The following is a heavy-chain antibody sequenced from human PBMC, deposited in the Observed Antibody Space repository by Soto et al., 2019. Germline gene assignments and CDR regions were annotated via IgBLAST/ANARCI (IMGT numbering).Heavy chain of an antibody. Sequence: QVQLQESGPGLVKPSQTLSLTCTVSGGSITSDYSCWSWIRQPPGEGLEWIGHIFDSGTTYTNPSLRSQVAISLDTSKNHFSLPLSSVTAADTAVYYCARGPSGDKVHYWGQGALVTVSS. CDR3: ARGPSGDKVHY. D-gene: IGHD7-27*01. CDR1: GGSITSDYSC. V-gene: IGHV4-30-4*01. CDR2: IFDSGTT. J-gene: IGHJ4*02.